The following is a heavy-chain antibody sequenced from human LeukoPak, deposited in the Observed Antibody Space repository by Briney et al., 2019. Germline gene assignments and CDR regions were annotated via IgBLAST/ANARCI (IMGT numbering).Heavy chain of an antibody. J-gene: IGHJ4*02. D-gene: IGHD6-13*01. Sequence: PGGSLRLSCAASGFTFSSYAMSWVRQAPGKGLEWVSAISGSGGSTYYAASVTGRFTISRENSKNTLYLQMNSPRAEATAVYYCAKERPSSWSHPIDYWGQGTLVTVSS. V-gene: IGHV3-23*01. CDR2: ISGSGGST. CDR3: AKERPSSWSHPIDY. CDR1: GFTFSSYA.